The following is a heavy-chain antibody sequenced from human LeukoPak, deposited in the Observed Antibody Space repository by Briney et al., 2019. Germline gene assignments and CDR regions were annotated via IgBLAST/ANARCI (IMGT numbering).Heavy chain of an antibody. V-gene: IGHV3-23*01. J-gene: IGHJ4*02. Sequence: GGSLRLSCAASGAIFSNHAMGWVRQAPGKGLEWVSLISGTGVTTYYAASVKGRFTISRDNSKNTLYLQMNSLRAEDTALYYCASTSMVRGVITPFDYWGQGTLVTVSS. CDR3: ASTSMVRGVITPFDY. CDR2: ISGTGVTT. D-gene: IGHD3-10*01. CDR1: GAIFSNHA.